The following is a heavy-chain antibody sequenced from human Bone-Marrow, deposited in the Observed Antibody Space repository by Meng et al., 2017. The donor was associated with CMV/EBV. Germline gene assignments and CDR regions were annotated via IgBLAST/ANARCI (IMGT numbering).Heavy chain of an antibody. V-gene: IGHV2-26*01. CDR2: IFSNDEK. Sequence: SGPTLVQPPEPRTLTCTVSGFPLSNARTGVSWIRQPPGKALEWLAHIFSNDEKSYSTSLKSRLTIPKDTSKSQVVLTMTNMDPVDTATYYCARIPSLKYCSSTSCSEYYYYYGMDVWGQGTTVTVSS. CDR3: ARIPSLKYCSSTSCSEYYYYYGMDV. CDR1: GFPLSNARTG. D-gene: IGHD2-2*01. J-gene: IGHJ6*02.